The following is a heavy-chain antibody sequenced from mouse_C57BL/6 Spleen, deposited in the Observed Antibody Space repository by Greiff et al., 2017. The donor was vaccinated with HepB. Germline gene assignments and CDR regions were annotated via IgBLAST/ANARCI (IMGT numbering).Heavy chain of an antibody. Sequence: EVMLVESGGGLVQSGRSLRLSCATSGFTFSDFYMEWVRQAPGKGLEWIAASRNKANDYTTEYSASVKGRFIVSRDTSQSILYLQMNALRAEDTAIYYCARESYYDGSSPFAYWGQGTLVTVSA. V-gene: IGHV7-1*01. D-gene: IGHD1-1*01. CDR2: SRNKANDYTT. CDR3: ARESYYDGSSPFAY. CDR1: GFTFSDFY. J-gene: IGHJ3*01.